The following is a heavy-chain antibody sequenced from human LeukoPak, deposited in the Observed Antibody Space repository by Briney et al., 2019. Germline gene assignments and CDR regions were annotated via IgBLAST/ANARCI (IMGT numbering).Heavy chain of an antibody. CDR1: GFTFSSYN. V-gene: IGHV3-21*01. CDR3: ARDRSAPPSDY. CDR2: ISTSSNYI. J-gene: IGHJ4*02. Sequence: GGSLRLSCAASGFTFSSYNMNWVRQAPGKGLEWVSSISTSSNYIYYADSVKGRFTISRDNAKNSLYLQMNSLRAEDTAVYYCARDRSAPPSDYWGQGALVTVSS.